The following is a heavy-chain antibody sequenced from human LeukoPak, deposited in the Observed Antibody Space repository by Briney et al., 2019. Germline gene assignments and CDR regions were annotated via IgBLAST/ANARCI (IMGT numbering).Heavy chain of an antibody. J-gene: IGHJ5*02. CDR2: INPNSGGT. Sequence: ASVKVSCKASGYTFTGYYMHWVRQAPGQGLEWMGWINPNSGGTNYAQKFQGRVTMTRDTSISTAYMELSRLRSDDTAVYYCARDDIVVVPAAMRGWFGPWGQGTLVTVSS. CDR3: ARDDIVVVPAAMRGWFGP. V-gene: IGHV1-2*02. CDR1: GYTFTGYY. D-gene: IGHD2-2*01.